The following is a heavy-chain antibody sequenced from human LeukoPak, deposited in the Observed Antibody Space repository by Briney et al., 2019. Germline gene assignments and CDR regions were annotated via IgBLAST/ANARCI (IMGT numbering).Heavy chain of an antibody. CDR1: GFTFSSYG. J-gene: IGHJ4*02. CDR3: AKSYYYDSSGYMAADY. CDR2: ISYDGSNK. D-gene: IGHD3-22*01. V-gene: IGHV3-30*18. Sequence: GSLRLSCAASGFTFSSYGMHWVRQAPGKGLEWVAVISYDGSNKYYADSVKGRFTISRDNSKNTLYLQMNSLRAEDTAVYYCAKSYYYDSSGYMAADYWGQGTLVTVSS.